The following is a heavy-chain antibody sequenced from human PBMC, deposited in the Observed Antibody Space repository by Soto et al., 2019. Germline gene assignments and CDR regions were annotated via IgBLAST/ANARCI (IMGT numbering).Heavy chain of an antibody. CDR2: INWIGGST. J-gene: IGHJ4*02. D-gene: IGHD3-16*01. CDR3: ARHGGTPDLYFDY. Sequence: LRLSCAASGFIFGAHAMSWVRQAPGKGLEWVSAINWIGGSTNYADSMKGRFTISRDNAKNSLYLQMSSLRAEDTALYYCARHGGTPDLYFDYWGQGTPVTVSS. CDR1: GFIFGAHA. V-gene: IGHV3-20*04.